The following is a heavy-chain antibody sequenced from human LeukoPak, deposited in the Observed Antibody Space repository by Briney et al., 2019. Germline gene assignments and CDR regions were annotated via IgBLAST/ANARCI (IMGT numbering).Heavy chain of an antibody. CDR3: ATQGIGYFYWFPPDIFDY. D-gene: IGHD3-9*01. CDR1: GSTFSSYG. V-gene: IGHV3-30*02. J-gene: IGHJ4*02. Sequence: GGSLRLSCAASGSTFSSYGMHWVRQAPGKGLEWVAFIRYDGSNKYYADSVKGRFTISRDNAKNSLYLQMNSLRAEDTAVYYCATQGIGYFYWFPPDIFDYWGQGTLVTVSS. CDR2: IRYDGSNK.